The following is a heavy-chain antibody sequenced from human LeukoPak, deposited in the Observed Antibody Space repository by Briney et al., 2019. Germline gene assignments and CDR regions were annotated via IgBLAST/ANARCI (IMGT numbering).Heavy chain of an antibody. CDR1: GGSMSHYY. D-gene: IGHD3-3*01. J-gene: IGHJ6*02. CDR2: ISYSGDA. V-gene: IGHV4-59*01. CDR3: VRVDGWRKTYYYGMDV. Sequence: SETLSLTCSVFGGSMSHYYWNWVRQSPGKGLEWIGYISYSGDAKYSPSLQSRVTISADTSKNQFSLKLGSVTAADTAMYYCVRVDGWRKTYYYGMDVWGPGTIVYVS.